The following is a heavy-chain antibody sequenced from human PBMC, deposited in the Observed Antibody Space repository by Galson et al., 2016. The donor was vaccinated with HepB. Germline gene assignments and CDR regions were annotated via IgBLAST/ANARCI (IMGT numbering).Heavy chain of an antibody. CDR1: GFTFSRYA. V-gene: IGHV3-33*08. D-gene: IGHD2-15*01. CDR3: ARDTKGRVEVVVAANYYYYYGMDV. J-gene: IGHJ6*02. CDR2: IWYDGSNK. Sequence: SLRLSCAASGFTFSRYAMSWVRQAPGKGLEWVAVIWYDGSNKYYADSVKGRFTISRDNSKNTLYLQMNSLRAGDTAVYYCARDTKGRVEVVVAANYYYYYGMDVWGQGTTVTVSS.